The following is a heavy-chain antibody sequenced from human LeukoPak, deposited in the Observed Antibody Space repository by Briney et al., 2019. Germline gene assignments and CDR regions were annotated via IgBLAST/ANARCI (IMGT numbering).Heavy chain of an antibody. CDR2: INDDGSST. D-gene: IGHD2/OR15-2a*01. V-gene: IGHV3-74*01. J-gene: IGHJ4*02. CDR3: AKDPGAFPYFFDS. CDR1: GFTFKNYW. Sequence: PGGSLRLSCAASGFTFKNYWMHWVRQAPGKGPVWVSRINDDGSSTSYADSVKGRFTISRDDAKNTLYLQMNSLRAEDTAVYYCAKDPGAFPYFFDSWGQGTLVTVSS.